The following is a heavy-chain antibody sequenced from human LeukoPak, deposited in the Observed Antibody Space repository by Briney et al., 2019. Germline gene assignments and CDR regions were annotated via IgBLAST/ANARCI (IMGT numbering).Heavy chain of an antibody. CDR2: IYSDSST. D-gene: IGHD3-3*01. Sequence: PGGSLRLSCAASGFTVSSNYMTWVRQAPGKGLEWVSVIYSDSSTYYADSVKGRFTIPGDNPKKMAYLQMNNLRAEDTAIYYCVKDGEWTFDVWGQGTMVTVS. V-gene: IGHV3-66*01. J-gene: IGHJ3*01. CDR1: GFTVSSNY. CDR3: VKDGEWTFDV.